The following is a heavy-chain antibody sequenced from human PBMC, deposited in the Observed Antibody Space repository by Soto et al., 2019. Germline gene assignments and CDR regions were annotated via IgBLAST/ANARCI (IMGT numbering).Heavy chain of an antibody. D-gene: IGHD2-2*01. J-gene: IGHJ6*02. V-gene: IGHV1-69*13. CDR2: IIPIFGTA. CDR1: GGTFSSYA. CDR3: ARDGDCSSTSCRNYYYGMDV. Sequence: ASVKVSCKASGGTFSSYAISWVRQAPGQGLEWMGGIIPIFGTANYAQKFQGRVTITADESTSTAYMELSSLRSEDTAVYYCARDGDCSSTSCRNYYYGMDVWGQGTTVTVSS.